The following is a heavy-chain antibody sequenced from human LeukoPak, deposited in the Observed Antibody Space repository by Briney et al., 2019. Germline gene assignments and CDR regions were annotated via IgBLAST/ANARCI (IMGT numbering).Heavy chain of an antibody. CDR2: ISGSGGAT. CDR3: AKPLVGYCSGRSCYSGAYDI. Sequence: GGSLRLSCAASGFTFSTYSMTWVRQAPGKGLEWVSVISGSGGATYYADSVKGRFTISRDNSKNTLYLQMNSLSAEDTAVYLWAKPLVGYCSGRSCYSGAYDIRGQGTMVTVSS. V-gene: IGHV3-23*01. CDR1: GFTFSTYS. D-gene: IGHD2-15*01. J-gene: IGHJ3*02.